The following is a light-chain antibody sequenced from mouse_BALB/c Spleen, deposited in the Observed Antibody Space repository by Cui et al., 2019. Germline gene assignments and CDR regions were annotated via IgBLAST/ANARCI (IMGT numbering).Light chain of an antibody. CDR1: YSLVNSNGNTY. CDR3: SQSTHVPPWT. V-gene: IGKV1-110*01. J-gene: IGKJ1*01. Sequence: DVVITQTPLSLPVSLGDQASISCTSSYSLVNSNGNTYLHWYLQKQGQSPKLQLYKVSNRFSGVADRVRGSGSGTEFTLKISIVEVEDLGVDVCSQSTHVPPWTFGGGTKLEIK. CDR2: KVS.